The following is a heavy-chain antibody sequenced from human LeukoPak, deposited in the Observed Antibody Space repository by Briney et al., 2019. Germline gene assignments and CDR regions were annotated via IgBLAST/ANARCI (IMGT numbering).Heavy chain of an antibody. CDR1: GFTFSSYA. CDR2: ISYDGSNK. J-gene: IGHJ6*02. Sequence: HPGGSLRLSCAASGFTFSSYAMHWVRQAPGKGLEWVAVISYDGSNKYYADSVKGRFTISRDNSKNTLYLQMNSLRAEDTAVYYCARDERFGEFLLYYYGMDVWGQGTTVTVSS. CDR3: ARDERFGEFLLYYYGMDV. V-gene: IGHV3-30-3*01. D-gene: IGHD3-10*01.